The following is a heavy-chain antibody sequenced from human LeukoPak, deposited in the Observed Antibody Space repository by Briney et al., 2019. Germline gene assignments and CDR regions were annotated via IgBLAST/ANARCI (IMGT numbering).Heavy chain of an antibody. V-gene: IGHV3-13*01. CDR3: ARDGYSYGYPRGAFDI. D-gene: IGHD5-18*01. J-gene: IGHJ3*02. Sequence: PGGSLRLSCAASGFTFSSYDMHWVRQATGKGLEWVSAIGTAGDTYYPGSVKGRFTISRENAKNSLYLQMNSLRAEDTAVYYCARDGYSYGYPRGAFDIWGQGTMVTVSS. CDR1: GFTFSSYD. CDR2: IGTAGDT.